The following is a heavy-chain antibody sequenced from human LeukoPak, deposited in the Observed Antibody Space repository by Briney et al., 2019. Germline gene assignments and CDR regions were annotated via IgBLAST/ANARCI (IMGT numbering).Heavy chain of an antibody. Sequence: PSETLSLPCAVSGYSISSGYYWGWIRQPPGKGLEWIGSIYHSGSTYYNPSLKGRVAISVDTSKNQFSLKLSSVTAADTAVYYCARRGAVTMVRGVSKYNWFDPWGQGTLVTVSS. D-gene: IGHD3-10*01. V-gene: IGHV4-38-2*01. CDR2: IYHSGST. CDR3: ARRGAVTMVRGVSKYNWFDP. CDR1: GYSISSGYY. J-gene: IGHJ5*02.